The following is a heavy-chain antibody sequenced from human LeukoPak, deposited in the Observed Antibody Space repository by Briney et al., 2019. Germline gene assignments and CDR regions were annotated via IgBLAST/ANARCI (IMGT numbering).Heavy chain of an antibody. V-gene: IGHV3-23*01. CDR1: GFTFSSYA. J-gene: IGHJ4*02. CDR3: AKQSAGSAAWYSLHYDF. CDR2: VDGGGGGT. D-gene: IGHD6-13*01. Sequence: GGSLRLSCVVSGFTFSSYAMSWVRQAPGRGLEWVSSVDGGGGGTYYADSVKGRFTISRDNSKDTLYLQMNGLRAEDTAVYFCAKQSAGSAAWYSLHYDFWGQGTLVTVSS.